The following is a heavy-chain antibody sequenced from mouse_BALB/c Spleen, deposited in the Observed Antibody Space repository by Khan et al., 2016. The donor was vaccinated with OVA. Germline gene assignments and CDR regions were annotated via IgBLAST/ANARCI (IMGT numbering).Heavy chain of an antibody. CDR2: IWGGGGT. CDR1: GFSLSRYN. J-gene: IGHJ4*01. Sequence: VQLVESGPGLVAPSQSLSITCTVSGFSLSRYNIHWVRQPPGKGLEWLGMIWGGGGTDYNSTLKSRLSIRKDNSKSQVLLKMNSLQTDDTAIYXCARAYYRYDGYYAMDYWGQGTSVTVSS. CDR3: ARAYYRYDGYYAMDY. D-gene: IGHD2-14*01. V-gene: IGHV2-6-4*01.